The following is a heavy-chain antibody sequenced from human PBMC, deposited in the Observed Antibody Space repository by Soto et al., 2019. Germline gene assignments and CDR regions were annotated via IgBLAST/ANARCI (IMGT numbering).Heavy chain of an antibody. CDR2: IYYSGST. CDR3: ASIVVYANSPLDPPTHGY. V-gene: IGHV4-39*01. J-gene: IGHJ4*02. D-gene: IGHD2-8*02. CDR1: GGSISSSSYY. Sequence: QLQLQESGPGLVKPSETLSLTCTVSGGSISSSSYYWGWIRQPPGKGLEWIGSIYYSGSTYYNPSLKSRVTISVDTSKNQFSLKLSSVTAADTAVYYCASIVVYANSPLDPPTHGYWGQGTLVTVSS.